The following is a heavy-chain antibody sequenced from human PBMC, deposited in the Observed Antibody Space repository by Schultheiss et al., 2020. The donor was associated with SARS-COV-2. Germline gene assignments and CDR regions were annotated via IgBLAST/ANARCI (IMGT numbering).Heavy chain of an antibody. CDR2: IYYSGST. Sequence: SETLSLTCAVSGGSISSGGYSWSWIRQPPGKGLEWIGYIYYSGSTYYNPSLKSLVTISVDTSKNQFSLKLSSVTAADTAVYYCARGDDYYDSSGRFDYWGQGTLVTVSS. D-gene: IGHD3-22*01. CDR3: ARGDDYYDSSGRFDY. V-gene: IGHV4-30-4*07. J-gene: IGHJ4*02. CDR1: GGSISSGGYS.